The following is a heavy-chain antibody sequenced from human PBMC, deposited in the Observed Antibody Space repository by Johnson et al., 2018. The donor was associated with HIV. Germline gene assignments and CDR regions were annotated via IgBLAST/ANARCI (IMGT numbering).Heavy chain of an antibody. CDR2: ISNDGSNK. D-gene: IGHD1-26*01. CDR1: GFIFSSYD. Sequence: QVQLVESGGGVVQPGGSLRLSCAASGFIFSSYDMHWVRQAPGKGLEWVSVISNDGSNKYYADSVKGRFTISRDNSKNTLFLQMNSLRAEDTAVYYCAKERYMGSTTLADAFDMWGQGTMVTVSS. J-gene: IGHJ3*02. V-gene: IGHV3-30*18. CDR3: AKERYMGSTTLADAFDM.